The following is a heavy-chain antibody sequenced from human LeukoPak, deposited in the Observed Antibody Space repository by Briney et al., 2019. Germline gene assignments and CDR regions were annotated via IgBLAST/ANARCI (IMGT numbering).Heavy chain of an antibody. CDR1: GFTFSSYA. CDR2: ISGSGGST. D-gene: IGHD6-6*01. CDR3: ANIAARRENDKHFDY. J-gene: IGHJ4*02. V-gene: IGHV3-23*01. Sequence: GGSLRLSCAASGFTFSSYATSWVRQAPGKGLEWVSAISGSGGSTYYADSVKGRFTISRDNSKNTLYLQMNSLRAEDTAVYYCANIAARRENDKHFDYWGQGTLVTVSS.